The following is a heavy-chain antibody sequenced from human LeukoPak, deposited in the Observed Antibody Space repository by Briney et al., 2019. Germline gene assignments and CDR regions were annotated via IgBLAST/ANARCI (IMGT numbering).Heavy chain of an antibody. V-gene: IGHV3-23*01. Sequence: GGSLRLSCAASGFTFSNNWMTWVRQAPGKGLEWVSAISGSGGSTYYADSVKGRFTISRDNSKNTLYLQMNSLRAEDTAVYYCAKDPEPRLINWFDPWGQGTLVTVSS. J-gene: IGHJ5*02. CDR1: GFTFSNNW. CDR3: AKDPEPRLINWFDP. D-gene: IGHD1-14*01. CDR2: ISGSGGST.